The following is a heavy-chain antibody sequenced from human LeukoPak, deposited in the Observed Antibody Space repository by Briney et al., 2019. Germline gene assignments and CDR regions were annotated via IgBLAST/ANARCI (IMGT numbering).Heavy chain of an antibody. D-gene: IGHD2-2*02. V-gene: IGHV3-30-3*01. J-gene: IGHJ3*02. CDR2: ISNDGSNK. Sequence: GRSLRLSCAASGFTFSTYAMHWVRQAPGKGLEWVAVISNDGSNKYYADSVEGRFTISRDNSKNTLYLQMNSLRAEDTAVYYCARSCSSTSCYRSWDAFDIWGQGTMVTVSS. CDR3: ARSCSSTSCYRSWDAFDI. CDR1: GFTFSTYA.